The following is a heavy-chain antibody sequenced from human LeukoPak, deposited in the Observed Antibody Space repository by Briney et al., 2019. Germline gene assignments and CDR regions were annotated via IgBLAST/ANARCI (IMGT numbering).Heavy chain of an antibody. CDR3: ARGIPMITFGGVIAQPYFDY. V-gene: IGHV3-7*02. D-gene: IGHD3-16*02. CDR1: GFSFSAYY. Sequence: PGGSLRLSCAASGFSFSAYYMNWVRQAPGKGPEWLANINQAGSVQNYVDSVRGRFTISRDNAKNSLYLQMNSLRAEDTAVYYCARGIPMITFGGVIAQPYFDYWGQGTLVTVSS. J-gene: IGHJ4*02. CDR2: INQAGSVQ.